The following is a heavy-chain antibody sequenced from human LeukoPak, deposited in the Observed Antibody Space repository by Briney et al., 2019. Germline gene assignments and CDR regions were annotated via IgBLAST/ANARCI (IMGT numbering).Heavy chain of an antibody. CDR1: GYTFTSYD. D-gene: IGHD3-3*01. CDR3: ARAPYYDFWSGYYKDHYYYMDV. CDR2: MNPNSGNT. V-gene: IGHV1-8*01. J-gene: IGHJ6*03. Sequence: ASVKVSCKASGYTFTSYDINWVRQATGQGLEWMGWMNPNSGNTGYAQKFQGRDTMTRNTSISTAYMELSSLRSEDTAVYYCARAPYYDFWSGYYKDHYYYMDVWGKGTTVTVSS.